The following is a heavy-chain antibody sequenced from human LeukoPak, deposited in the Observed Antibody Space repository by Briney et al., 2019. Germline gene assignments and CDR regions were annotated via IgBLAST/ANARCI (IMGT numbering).Heavy chain of an antibody. J-gene: IGHJ6*02. V-gene: IGHV3-33*01. CDR2: IWYDGSNK. Sequence: PGGSLRLSCAASGFTFSSYGMHWVRQALGKGLEWVAVIWYDGSNKYYADSVKGRFTISRDNSKNTLYLQMNSLRAEDTAVYYCARERIAVAGTAFNYYYYGMDVWGQGTTVTVSS. CDR3: ARERIAVAGTAFNYYYYGMDV. D-gene: IGHD6-19*01. CDR1: GFTFSSYG.